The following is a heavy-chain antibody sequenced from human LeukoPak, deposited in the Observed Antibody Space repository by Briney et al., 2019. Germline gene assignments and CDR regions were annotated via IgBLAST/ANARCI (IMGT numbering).Heavy chain of an antibody. Sequence: SDTLSLTCTVSGGSISSGAYYWTWIRQPPGKGLERIGYIFYSGKTYYNPSLKSRVTISVDTSKNQFSLKLSSVTAADTAVYYCARAMYSYGFYFDYWGQGALVTVSS. V-gene: IGHV4-30-4*02. CDR3: ARAMYSYGFYFDY. D-gene: IGHD5-18*01. J-gene: IGHJ4*02. CDR1: GGSISSGAYY. CDR2: IFYSGKT.